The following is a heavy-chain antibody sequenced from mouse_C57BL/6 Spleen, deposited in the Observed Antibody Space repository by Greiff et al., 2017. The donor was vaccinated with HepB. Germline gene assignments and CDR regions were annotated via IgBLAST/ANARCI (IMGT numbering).Heavy chain of an antibody. J-gene: IGHJ1*03. D-gene: IGHD2-2*01. Sequence: QVQLKQSGAELARPGASVKLSCKASGYTFTSYGISWVKQRTGQGLEWIGEIYPRSGNTYYNEKFKGKATLTADKSSSTAYMELRSLTSEDSAVYFCARREGYYGYFDVWGTGTTVTVSS. CDR2: IYPRSGNT. CDR1: GYTFTSYG. CDR3: ARREGYYGYFDV. V-gene: IGHV1-81*01.